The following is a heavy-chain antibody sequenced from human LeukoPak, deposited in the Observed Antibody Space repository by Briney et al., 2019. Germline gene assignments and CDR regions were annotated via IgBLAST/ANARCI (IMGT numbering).Heavy chain of an antibody. CDR2: ISSSGSTI. J-gene: IGHJ6*04. CDR3: AELGITMIGGV. D-gene: IGHD3-10*02. Sequence: GGSLRLSCAASGFTFSSYEMNWVRQAPGRGLEWVSYISSSGSTIYYADSVKGRFTIARDNAKNSLYLQMNSLRAEDTAVYYCAELGITMIGGVWGKGTTVTISS. V-gene: IGHV3-48*03. CDR1: GFTFSSYE.